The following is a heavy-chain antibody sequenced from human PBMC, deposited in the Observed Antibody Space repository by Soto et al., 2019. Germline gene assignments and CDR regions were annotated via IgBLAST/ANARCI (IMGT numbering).Heavy chain of an antibody. D-gene: IGHD3-22*01. CDR2: ISSSGRTI. CDR3: TRLYYFDSNGYNYGAFDI. J-gene: IGHJ3*02. V-gene: IGHV3-48*03. CDR1: GFTFSSYE. Sequence: GGSLRLSCAASGFTFSSYEMSWVRQAPGKGLEWVSYISSSGRTIYDAESVKGRFTISRDNAKNSLYLQMNSLRVEDTAVYYCTRLYYFDSNGYNYGAFDIWGQGTMVTVSS.